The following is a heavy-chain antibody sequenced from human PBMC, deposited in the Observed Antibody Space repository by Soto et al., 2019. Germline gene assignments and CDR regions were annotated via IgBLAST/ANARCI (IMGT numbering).Heavy chain of an antibody. CDR2: INPSGGST. V-gene: IGHV1-46*01. Sequence: ASVKVSCKASGYTFTSYYMHWVRQAPGQGLEWMGIINPSGGSTSYAQKFQGRVTMTRDTSTSTVYMELSSLRSEDTAVYYCARGGADYYDSSGKPKFDSWGQGTLVTVSS. CDR3: ARGGADYYDSSGKPKFDS. J-gene: IGHJ4*02. D-gene: IGHD3-22*01. CDR1: GYTFTSYY.